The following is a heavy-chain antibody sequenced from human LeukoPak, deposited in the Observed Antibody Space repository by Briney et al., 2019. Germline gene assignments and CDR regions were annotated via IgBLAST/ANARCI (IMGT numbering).Heavy chain of an antibody. V-gene: IGHV1-69*05. D-gene: IGHD3-10*01. CDR3: ARLSGDSDYFDY. J-gene: IGHJ4*02. Sequence: SVKVSCKASGGTLSSYAISWVRQAPGQGLEWMGRIIPIFGTANYAQKFQGRVTITTDESTSTAYMELSSLRSEDTAVYYCARLSGDSDYFDYWGQGTLVTVSS. CDR1: GGTLSSYA. CDR2: IIPIFGTA.